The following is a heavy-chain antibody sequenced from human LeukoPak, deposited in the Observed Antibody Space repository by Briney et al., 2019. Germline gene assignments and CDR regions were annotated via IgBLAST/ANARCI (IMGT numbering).Heavy chain of an antibody. CDR3: ARGRSYGFDFDS. J-gene: IGHJ4*02. Sequence: SETLSLTCDVPGVSINTCCYYWTWIRQPPGKGLEWIGYKYYSGSTRYNSSLRSRLTISLDTSKNQFSLRLTSVTAADTAVYYCARGRSYGFDFDSWGPGTLVIVSS. CDR1: GVSINTCCYY. V-gene: IGHV4-61*01. D-gene: IGHD5-18*01. CDR2: KYYSGST.